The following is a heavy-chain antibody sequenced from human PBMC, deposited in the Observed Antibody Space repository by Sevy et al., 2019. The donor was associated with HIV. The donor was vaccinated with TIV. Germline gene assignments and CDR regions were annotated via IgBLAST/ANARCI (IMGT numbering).Heavy chain of an antibody. CDR1: GFTFSSYT. D-gene: IGHD2-2*01. CDR3: AGDGGCSSTSCLLYFDF. Sequence: GGSLRLSCAASGFTFSSYTMNWVRQAPGKGLEWVSSITGGSSYIYYADSVKGRFTISRDNAKNSLYLQMNSLRAEDTAVYYCAGDGGCSSTSCLLYFDFWGQGSMVTVSS. CDR2: ITGGSSYI. J-gene: IGHJ4*02. V-gene: IGHV3-21*01.